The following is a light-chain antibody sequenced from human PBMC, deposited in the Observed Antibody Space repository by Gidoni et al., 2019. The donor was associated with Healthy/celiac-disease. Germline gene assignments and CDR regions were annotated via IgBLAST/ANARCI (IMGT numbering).Light chain of an antibody. Sequence: SLGERATINCKSSQSVLYSSNNKNYLAWYQQKPGQPPKLLIYWASTRESGVPDRFSGSGSGTDFTLTISSLQAEDVAVYYCQQYYSTPRTFGQGTKVKSN. CDR3: QQYYSTPRT. CDR2: WAS. J-gene: IGKJ1*01. V-gene: IGKV4-1*01. CDR1: QSVLYSSNNKNY.